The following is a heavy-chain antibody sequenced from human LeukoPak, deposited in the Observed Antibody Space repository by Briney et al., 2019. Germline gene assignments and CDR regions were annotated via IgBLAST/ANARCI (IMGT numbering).Heavy chain of an antibody. V-gene: IGHV3-7*03. J-gene: IGHJ4*02. CDR2: NKEGGPHK. Sequence: PGESVTLSCALSGFPFSNLWMRCVRPAPGKGLEWVANNKEGGPHKHYVSYVTGRYTISRDNATNSLFLQLNSLRVQDTALFYCGSQFWWAAVSVTILDYWGQGTLVTVSS. D-gene: IGHD6-19*01. CDR1: GFPFSNLW. CDR3: GSQFWWAAVSVTILDY.